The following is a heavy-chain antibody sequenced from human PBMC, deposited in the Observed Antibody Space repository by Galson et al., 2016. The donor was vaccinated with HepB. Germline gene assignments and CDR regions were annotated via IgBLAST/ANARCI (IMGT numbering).Heavy chain of an antibody. Sequence: CKASGYTFTDYYMHWVRQAPGQGLEWMGWINPNTGGTNYAQKFQGRVTMTRDTSISTAYMELSRLRSDDTAVYYCAREGIYYYDSTVYSPFDYWGQGTLVTVSS. J-gene: IGHJ4*02. D-gene: IGHD3-22*01. CDR1: GYTFTDYY. CDR2: INPNTGGT. V-gene: IGHV1-2*02. CDR3: AREGIYYYDSTVYSPFDY.